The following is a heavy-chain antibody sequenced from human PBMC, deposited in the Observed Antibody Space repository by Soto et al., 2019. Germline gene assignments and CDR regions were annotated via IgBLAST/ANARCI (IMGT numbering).Heavy chain of an antibody. CDR2: ISAYNGNT. J-gene: IGHJ4*02. CDR3: AGDFGYCSGGSCYPLDY. V-gene: IGHV1-18*01. Sequence: QVQLVQSGAAVKKPGASVQVSCKASGYTFTSYGISWVRQAPGQGLEWMGWISAYNGNTNYAQKLQGRVTMTTVTSTSRAYMELRSLKPDITAVYYCAGDFGYCSGGSCYPLDYCGQGTLVTVSS. CDR1: GYTFTSYG. D-gene: IGHD2-15*01.